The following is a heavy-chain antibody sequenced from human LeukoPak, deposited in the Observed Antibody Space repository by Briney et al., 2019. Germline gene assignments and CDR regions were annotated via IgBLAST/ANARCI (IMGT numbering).Heavy chain of an antibody. D-gene: IGHD3-10*01. CDR2: IAAGTT. CDR3: AKNRDYHGSGRYPD. V-gene: IGHV3-23*01. J-gene: IGHJ4*02. CDR1: GFIFSNYA. Sequence: GGPLRLSCAASGFIFSNYAMSWVRQAPGKGLEWVSKIAAGTTYYADSVKGRFTISRDNSKNTLYLQMNSLRPDDSAVYYRAKNRDYHGSGRYPDWGQGTLVTVSS.